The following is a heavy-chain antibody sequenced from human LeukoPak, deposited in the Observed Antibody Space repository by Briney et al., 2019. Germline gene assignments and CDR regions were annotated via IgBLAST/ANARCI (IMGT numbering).Heavy chain of an antibody. J-gene: IGHJ6*02. D-gene: IGHD3-3*01. CDR2: IYPGDSDT. Sequence: GESLKISCRGSGYTFTSYWIGWVRQMPGKGLEWMGIIYPGDSDTRYSPSFQGQVTISADKSISTAYLQWSSLKASDTAMYYCARLPIRAATIFGGPNYYYYYGMDVWGQGTTVTVSS. V-gene: IGHV5-51*01. CDR3: ARLPIRAATIFGGPNYYYYYGMDV. CDR1: GYTFTSYW.